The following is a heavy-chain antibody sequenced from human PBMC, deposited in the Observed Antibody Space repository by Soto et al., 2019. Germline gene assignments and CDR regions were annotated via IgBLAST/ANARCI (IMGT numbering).Heavy chain of an antibody. CDR2: IYYSGST. V-gene: IGHV4-59*01. CDR1: GGSISSYY. J-gene: IGHJ5*02. CDR3: ARSTGDFWSGYSTRPWFDP. D-gene: IGHD3-3*01. Sequence: PSETLSLTCTVSGGSISSYYWSWIRQPPGKGLEWIGYIYYSGSTNYNPSLKSRVTISVDTSKNQFSLKLSSVTAADTAVYYCARSTGDFWSGYSTRPWFDPWGQGTLVTVS.